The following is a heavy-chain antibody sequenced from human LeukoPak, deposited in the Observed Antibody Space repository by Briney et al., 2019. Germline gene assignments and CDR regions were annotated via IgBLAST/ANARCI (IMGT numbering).Heavy chain of an antibody. J-gene: IGHJ6*03. CDR2: MNPNSGNT. CDR3: ARSQYKRTQWLRKYYYMDV. Sequence: ASVKVSCKVSGYTFTSYDINWVRHATGQWLEWMGWMNPNSGNTGYAQKFQGRVTMTRYTSISTAYMELSSLRSEDTAVYYCARSQYKRTQWLRKYYYMDVWGKGTTVTISS. CDR1: GYTFTSYD. D-gene: IGHD5-12*01. V-gene: IGHV1-8*01.